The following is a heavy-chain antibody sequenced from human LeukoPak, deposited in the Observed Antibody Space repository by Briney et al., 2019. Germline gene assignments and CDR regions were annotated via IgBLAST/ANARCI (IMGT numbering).Heavy chain of an antibody. CDR2: ISDSGGST. CDR1: GFTFSSYA. D-gene: IGHD5-18*01. J-gene: IGHJ4*02. Sequence: GGSLRLSCAASGFTFSSYAMSWVRQAPGKGLEWVSAISDSGGSTYYADSVKGRFTISRDNSKNTLFLQMNRLRTEDTAVYYCAKGGFTYAYPIDYWGQGTLVTVSS. CDR3: AKGGFTYAYPIDY. V-gene: IGHV3-23*01.